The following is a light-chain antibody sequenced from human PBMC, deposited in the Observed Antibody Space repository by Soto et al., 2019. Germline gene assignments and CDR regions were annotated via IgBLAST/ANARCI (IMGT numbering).Light chain of an antibody. V-gene: IGLV8-61*01. J-gene: IGLJ3*02. CDR1: SGSVSTSYY. CDR3: VLYINSGTL. Sequence: QTVVTQEPSLSVSPGGTVTLTCGLSSGSVSTSYYPSWYQQTPGQAPRTLIYSTNTRSSGVPDRFSGSILGNKAALTITGAQADDESDYYCVLYINSGTLFGRGTKLTVL. CDR2: STN.